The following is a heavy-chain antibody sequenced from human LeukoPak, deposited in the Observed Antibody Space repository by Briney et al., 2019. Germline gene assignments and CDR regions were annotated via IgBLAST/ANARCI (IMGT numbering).Heavy chain of an antibody. CDR2: IYHTGRT. D-gene: IGHD5-24*01. Sequence: SETLSLTCAVSGDSMTSNNWWWWGRQPPGKGLGWSGDIYHTGRTNYNPSLRRGATIAVQKSKKQFSLKLDSVAAAAAAVYCCAKGPHADGPFMFDLWGQGTLVTVSS. CDR1: GDSMTSNNW. CDR3: AKGPHADGPFMFDL. V-gene: IGHV4-4*01. J-gene: IGHJ5*02.